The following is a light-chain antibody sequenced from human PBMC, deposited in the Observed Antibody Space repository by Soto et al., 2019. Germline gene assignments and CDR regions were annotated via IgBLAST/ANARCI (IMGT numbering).Light chain of an antibody. V-gene: IGKV3-15*01. CDR2: GAS. J-gene: IGKJ1*01. CDR3: QQYFEWPPMT. CDR1: ETVATN. Sequence: VVMTQSPATLSVSPGERATLSCRASETVATNLAWYQQKPGQAPRLLISGASTRAAGISDRFRGSGSGTEFTLTISSLRSEDSAIYYCQQYFEWPPMTFGQGTKVDIK.